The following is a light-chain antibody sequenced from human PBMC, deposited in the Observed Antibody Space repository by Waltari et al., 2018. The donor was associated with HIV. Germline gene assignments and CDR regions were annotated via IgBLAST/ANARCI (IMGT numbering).Light chain of an antibody. CDR3: QNYDSAPVA. Sequence: DIQMSQAPSSLSASVGDRVTITCRTSRDISNDLAWYQQKSGEVHKLLIYGASTLRSGVSSRFRGSGSGTEFTLTINGLQPEDVASYYCQNYDSAPVAFGQGTRLEI. J-gene: IGKJ5*01. CDR2: GAS. CDR1: RDISND. V-gene: IGKV1-27*01.